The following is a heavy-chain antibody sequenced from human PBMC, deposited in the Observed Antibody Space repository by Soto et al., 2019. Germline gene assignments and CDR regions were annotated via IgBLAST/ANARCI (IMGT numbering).Heavy chain of an antibody. Sequence: QLQLQESGPGLVKPSETLSLTCTVSGGSIRSRGYYWGWIRQPPGKGLEWIGTIYYSGSTYYNPSLKSRVTISVDTSKNQVSLKLSSVTAADTAVYYCATSNWFDPWGQGTLVTVSS. CDR1: GGSIRSRGYY. CDR3: ATSNWFDP. J-gene: IGHJ5*02. CDR2: IYYSGST. V-gene: IGHV4-39*01.